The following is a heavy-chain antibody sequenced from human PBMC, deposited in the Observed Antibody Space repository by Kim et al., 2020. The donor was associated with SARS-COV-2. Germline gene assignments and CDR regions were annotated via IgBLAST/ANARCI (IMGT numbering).Heavy chain of an antibody. CDR3: ARRGGYNLFDY. D-gene: IGHD5-12*01. CDR2: IYYSGST. Sequence: SETLSLTCTVSGGSISSYYWSWIRQPPGKGLEWIGYIYYSGSTNYNPSLKSRVTISVDTSKNQFSLKLSSVTAADTAVYYCARRGGYNLFDYWGQGTLVTVSS. J-gene: IGHJ4*02. V-gene: IGHV4-59*01. CDR1: GGSISSYY.